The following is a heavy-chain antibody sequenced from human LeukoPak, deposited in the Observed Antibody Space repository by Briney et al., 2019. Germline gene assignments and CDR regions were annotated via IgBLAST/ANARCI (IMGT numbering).Heavy chain of an antibody. Sequence: PSETLSLTCTVSGGSISSYYWSWLRQPPGKGLEWIGYIYYSGSTNYNPSLKSRVTISVDTSKNQFSLKLSSVTAADTAVYYCAGGLSGDWGQGTLVTVSS. J-gene: IGHJ4*02. V-gene: IGHV4-59*01. CDR2: IYYSGST. D-gene: IGHD1-26*01. CDR1: GGSISSYY. CDR3: AGGLSGD.